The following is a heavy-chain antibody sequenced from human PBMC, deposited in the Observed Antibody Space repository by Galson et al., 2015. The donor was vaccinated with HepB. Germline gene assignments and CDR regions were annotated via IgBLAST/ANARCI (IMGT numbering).Heavy chain of an antibody. CDR2: ISGSGGST. CDR3: AKAVTTRGGYFQH. J-gene: IGHJ1*01. Sequence: SLRLSCAASGFTFSSYAMSWVRQAPGKGLEWVSAISGSGGSTYYADSVKGRLTISRDNSKNTLYLQMNSLRAEDTAVYYCAKAVTTRGGYFQHWGQGTLVTVSS. CDR1: GFTFSSYA. V-gene: IGHV3-23*01. D-gene: IGHD1/OR15-1a*01.